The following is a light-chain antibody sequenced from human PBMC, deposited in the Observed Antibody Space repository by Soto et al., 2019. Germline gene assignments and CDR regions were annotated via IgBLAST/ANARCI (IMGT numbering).Light chain of an antibody. CDR2: DVS. J-gene: IGLJ1*01. CDR3: SSYTSSTTLYV. V-gene: IGLV2-14*01. Sequence: QSVLTLPASVSGAPGPSIPLSFTGTSSDVGGYNYVSWYQQHPGKAPKLMIYDVSNPPSGVSNRFSGSKSGNTASLTISGLQAEDEADYCCSSYTSSTTLYVFGTGTKLPLL. CDR1: SSDVGGYNY.